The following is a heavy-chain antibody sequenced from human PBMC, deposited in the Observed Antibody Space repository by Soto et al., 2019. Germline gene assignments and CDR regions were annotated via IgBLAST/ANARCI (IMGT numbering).Heavy chain of an antibody. CDR3: ATPGRRDRYDFDS. CDR1: GDTFSNFW. J-gene: IGHJ4*02. D-gene: IGHD3-3*01. CDR2: MNPDARWI. Sequence: DVQLVESGGGLVQPGGSLRLSCTVSGDTFSNFWMHWIRQPPGGGLVWVSRMNPDARWIGYADSVKGRFTISRDNTRNTVYLQMNGLRVEDTGVYYCATPGRRDRYDFDSWGQGTLVTVSS. V-gene: IGHV3-74*01.